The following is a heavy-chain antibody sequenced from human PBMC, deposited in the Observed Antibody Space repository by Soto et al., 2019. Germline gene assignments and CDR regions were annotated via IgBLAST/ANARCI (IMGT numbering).Heavy chain of an antibody. D-gene: IGHD2-8*01. J-gene: IGHJ6*02. CDR2: IGTAGDT. CDR3: ARGSSATLNYYYYYGMDV. Sequence: GGSLRLSCAASGFTFSSYDMHWVRQATGKGLEWVSAIGTAGDTYYPGSVKGRFTISRENAKNSLYLQMNSLRAGDTAVYYCARGSSATLNYYYYYGMDVWGQGTTVTVSS. CDR1: GFTFSSYD. V-gene: IGHV3-13*04.